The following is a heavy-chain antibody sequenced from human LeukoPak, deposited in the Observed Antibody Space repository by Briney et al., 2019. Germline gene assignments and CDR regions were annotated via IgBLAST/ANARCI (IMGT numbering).Heavy chain of an antibody. CDR2: IIPIFGTA. V-gene: IGHV1-69*13. CDR1: GGTFSSYA. D-gene: IGHD3-3*01. J-gene: IGHJ6*02. CDR3: ATANYDFWSGYYTGESMGV. Sequence: SVKVSCKASGGTFSSYAISWVRQAPGQGLEWMGGIIPIFGTANYAQKFQGRVTITADESTSTAYMELSNLRSEDTAVYYCATANYDFWSGYYTGESMGVWGQGTTVTVSS.